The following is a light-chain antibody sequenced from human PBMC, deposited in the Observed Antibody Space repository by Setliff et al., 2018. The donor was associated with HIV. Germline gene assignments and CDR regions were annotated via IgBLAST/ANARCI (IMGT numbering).Light chain of an antibody. Sequence: SYELTQPPSVSVAPGKTARITCGGNNIGSKSVHWYQQKPGQAPVLVIYYDNDRPSGIPERFSGSNSGNTVTLTISRVEAGDEADYYCQVWDSSSDHYVFGTGTKVTVL. J-gene: IGLJ1*01. CDR3: QVWDSSSDHYV. V-gene: IGLV3-21*04. CDR1: NIGSKS. CDR2: YDN.